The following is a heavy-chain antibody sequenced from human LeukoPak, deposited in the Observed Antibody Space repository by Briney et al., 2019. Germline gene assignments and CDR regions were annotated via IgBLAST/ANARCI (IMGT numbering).Heavy chain of an antibody. CDR1: GFTFNNYG. D-gene: IGHD3-22*01. CDR3: AKGGYYDSSGLYYFDY. Sequence: PGGSLRLSCAASGFTFNNYGMHWVRQAPGKGLEWMTVISYDGTDEYYADSVKGRFTISRDNSKNMLYLQMNSLRAEDTAVYYCAKGGYYDSSGLYYFDYWGQGTLVTVSS. J-gene: IGHJ4*02. V-gene: IGHV3-30*18. CDR2: ISYDGTDE.